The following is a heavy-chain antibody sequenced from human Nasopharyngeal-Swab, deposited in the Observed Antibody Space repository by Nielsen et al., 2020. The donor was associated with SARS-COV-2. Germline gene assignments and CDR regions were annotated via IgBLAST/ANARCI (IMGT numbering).Heavy chain of an antibody. V-gene: IGHV4-39*07. CDR1: GASISNRTYY. J-gene: IGHJ4*02. CDR3: VRDESGDYLGLPFDS. CDR2: VFYTGT. Sequence: SETLSLTCSVSGASISNRTYYWGWIRQSPEKGLQWIGTVFYTGTYYNPSLQSRDTISVDTSKNQFSLKLTSVTAADTAVYYCVRDESGDYLGLPFDSWGPGTLVTVSS. D-gene: IGHD4-17*01.